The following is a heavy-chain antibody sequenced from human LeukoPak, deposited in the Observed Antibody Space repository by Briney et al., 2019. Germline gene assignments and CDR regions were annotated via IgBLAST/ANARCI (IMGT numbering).Heavy chain of an antibody. D-gene: IGHD3-10*01. J-gene: IGHJ4*02. CDR1: GVSISGYY. CDR3: ARQISGNRDY. CDR2: IFYREGFSYGGTT. V-gene: IGHV4-59*05. Sequence: PSETLSLTCTVSGVSISGYYWIWIRQSPRRGLEYIGSIFYREGFSYGGTTFYNPSLRSRVTISVDTSKNAFSLRLSSVTAADTAVYYCARQISGNRDYWGQGTLVTVSA.